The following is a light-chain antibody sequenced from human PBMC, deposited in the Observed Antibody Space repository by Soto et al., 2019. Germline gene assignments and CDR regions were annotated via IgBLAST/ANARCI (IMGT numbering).Light chain of an antibody. CDR3: QNHGAT. J-gene: IGKJ1*01. CDR2: GAS. CDR1: QSVSSSD. Sequence: IVLTQSPGTLSFSPGERATLSCRVSQSVSSSDLAWYQHKPGQAPRLLIYGASSRATGIPDRFSGSGSGKEFTLTISGLEPEDSAIYYCQNHGATLGQGTKVDIK. V-gene: IGKV3-20*01.